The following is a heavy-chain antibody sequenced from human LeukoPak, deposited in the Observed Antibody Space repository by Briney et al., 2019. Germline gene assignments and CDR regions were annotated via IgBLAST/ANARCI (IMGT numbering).Heavy chain of an antibody. J-gene: IGHJ3*02. V-gene: IGHV1-24*01. CDR1: GYTLTELS. D-gene: IGHD3-22*01. CDR3: ATTARDTMIVAVNDAFDI. Sequence: ASVKVSCKVSGYTLTELSMHWVRQAPGKGLEWMGGFDPEDGETIYAQKFQGRVTMTEDTSTDTAYMELSSLRSEDTAVYYCATTARDTMIVAVNDAFDIWGQGTMVTVSS. CDR2: FDPEDGET.